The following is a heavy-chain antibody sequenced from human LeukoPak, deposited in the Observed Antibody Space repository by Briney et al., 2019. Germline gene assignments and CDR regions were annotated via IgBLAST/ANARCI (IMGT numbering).Heavy chain of an antibody. J-gene: IGHJ3*02. CDR2: IIPIFGTA. V-gene: IGHV1-69*05. CDR3: ARASIWASRNAFDI. D-gene: IGHD3-16*01. CDR1: GGTFSSYA. Sequence: ASVKVSCEASGGTFSSYAISWVRQAPGQGLEWMGGIIPIFGTANYAQKFQGRVTITTDESTSTAYMELSSLRSGDTAVYYCARASIWASRNAFDIWGQGTMVTVSS.